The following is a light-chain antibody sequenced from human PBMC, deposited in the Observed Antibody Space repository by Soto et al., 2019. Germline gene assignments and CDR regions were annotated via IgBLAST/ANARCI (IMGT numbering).Light chain of an antibody. CDR3: SSYTTTSTLV. J-gene: IGLJ3*02. CDR2: EVR. Sequence: QSALTQPASVSGSPGQSITIACTGTIRDVGSYNLVSWYQQRPGEAPKLIISEVRNRPSGISYRFTGSKSGNTASPTISGLQAEDEADYYCSSYTTTSTLVFGGGTKLTVL. CDR1: IRDVGSYNL. V-gene: IGLV2-14*01.